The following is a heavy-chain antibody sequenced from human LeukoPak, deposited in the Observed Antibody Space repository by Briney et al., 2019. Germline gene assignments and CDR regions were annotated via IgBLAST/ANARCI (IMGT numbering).Heavy chain of an antibody. CDR2: IIPIFGTA. Sequence: ASVKVSCKASGGTFSSYAISWVRQAPGQELEWMGGIIPIFGTANYAQKFQGRVTITADKSTSTAYMELSSLRSEDTAVYYCARDALRGYCSGGSCYYGMDVWGKGTTVTVSS. V-gene: IGHV1-69*06. D-gene: IGHD2-15*01. CDR3: ARDALRGYCSGGSCYYGMDV. CDR1: GGTFSSYA. J-gene: IGHJ6*04.